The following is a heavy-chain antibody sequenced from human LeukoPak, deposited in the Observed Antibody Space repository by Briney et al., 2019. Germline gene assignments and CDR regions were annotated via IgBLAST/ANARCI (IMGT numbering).Heavy chain of an antibody. D-gene: IGHD6-19*01. CDR1: GFTFSSYG. CDR2: ISFDGSNE. V-gene: IGHV3-30*18. Sequence: PGGSLRLSCAASGFTFSSYGMHWVRQAPGKGLEWVAAISFDGSNEYYADSVKGRFTSSRDNAKKTLYLQMNSLRAEDTAVFYCAKDSVAGKKNFDYWGQGTLVTVSS. CDR3: AKDSVAGKKNFDY. J-gene: IGHJ4*02.